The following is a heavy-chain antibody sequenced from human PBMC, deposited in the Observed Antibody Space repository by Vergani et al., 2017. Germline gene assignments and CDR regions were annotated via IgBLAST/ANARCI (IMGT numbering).Heavy chain of an antibody. D-gene: IGHD3-22*01. Sequence: EVQLLESGGGLVQPGGSLRLSCAASGFTFSSYAMSWVRQAPGKGLEWVSAISGIGGSPYYADSVKGRFTISRDNSKNTLYLQMNSLRAEDTAVYYCAKLYDSSGYYYRGYFDLWGRGTLVTVSS. V-gene: IGHV3-23*01. CDR1: GFTFSSYA. J-gene: IGHJ2*01. CDR3: AKLYDSSGYYYRGYFDL. CDR2: ISGIGGSP.